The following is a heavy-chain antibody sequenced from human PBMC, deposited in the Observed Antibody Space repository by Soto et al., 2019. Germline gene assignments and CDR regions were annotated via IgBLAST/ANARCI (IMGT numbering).Heavy chain of an antibody. CDR3: TIGAGWTTDY. Sequence: PSETLSLTCTVSAGSISSNYWNWIRQAPGKGLEWIGLIHHSGSTNYNPSLKSRGTISLDTSKNQFSLKLSSVTAADTAVYYCTIGAGWTTDYWGQGTLVTVSS. CDR1: AGSISSNY. D-gene: IGHD6-19*01. CDR2: IHHSGST. V-gene: IGHV4-59*01. J-gene: IGHJ4*02.